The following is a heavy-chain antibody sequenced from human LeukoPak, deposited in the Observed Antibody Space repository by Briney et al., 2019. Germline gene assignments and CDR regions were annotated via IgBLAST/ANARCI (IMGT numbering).Heavy chain of an antibody. V-gene: IGHV3-23*01. Sequence: SGGSLRLSCEASGFTFSDFAMSWVRQAPGKGLEWVSAISSNGANTYYADSVKGRFTISRDNPKNLLFLQMNSLRAEDTAVYYCARESEVWEQQHSNYYYYMDVWGKGTTVTVSS. J-gene: IGHJ6*03. CDR2: ISSNGANT. CDR3: ARESEVWEQQHSNYYYYMDV. CDR1: GFTFSDFA. D-gene: IGHD6-13*01.